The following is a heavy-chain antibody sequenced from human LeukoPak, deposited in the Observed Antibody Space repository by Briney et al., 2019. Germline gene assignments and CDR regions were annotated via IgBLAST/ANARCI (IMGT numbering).Heavy chain of an antibody. CDR3: ARDMYYYGSGRGWFDP. D-gene: IGHD3-10*01. CDR1: GGSISSYY. J-gene: IGHJ5*02. V-gene: IGHV4-59*01. Sequence: SETLSLTCTVSGGSISSYYWSWIRQPPGKGLEWIGYIYYSGSTNYNPSLKSRVTISVDTSKNQSSLKLSSVTAADTAVYYCARDMYYYGSGRGWFDPWGQGALVTVSS. CDR2: IYYSGST.